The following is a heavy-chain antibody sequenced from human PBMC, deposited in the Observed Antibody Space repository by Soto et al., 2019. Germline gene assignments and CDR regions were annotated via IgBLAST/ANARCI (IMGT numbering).Heavy chain of an antibody. CDR1: GFSFSSYG. Sequence: GGSLRLSCAASGFSFSSYGMHWYRQTPGKGLEWVALISYDGGHKYYADSVKGRFTMSRDNSENTLYLQMNSLRAEDTAVYYCAKDRAGYSRGMDVWGQGT. D-gene: IGHD1-26*01. CDR2: ISYDGGHK. V-gene: IGHV3-30*18. J-gene: IGHJ6*02. CDR3: AKDRAGYSRGMDV.